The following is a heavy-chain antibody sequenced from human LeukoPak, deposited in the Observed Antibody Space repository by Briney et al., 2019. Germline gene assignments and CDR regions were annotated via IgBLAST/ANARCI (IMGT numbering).Heavy chain of an antibody. CDR2: TNPNSGGT. Sequence: ASVKVSCKASGYTFAGYYMHWVRQAPGQGLEWMGRTNPNSGGTNYAQKFQGRVTMTRDTSISTAYMELSRLRSDDTAVYYCVREPTSSSWYGSYYMDVWGKGTTVTVSS. CDR3: VREPTSSSWYGSYYMDV. V-gene: IGHV1-2*06. CDR1: GYTFAGYY. D-gene: IGHD6-13*01. J-gene: IGHJ6*03.